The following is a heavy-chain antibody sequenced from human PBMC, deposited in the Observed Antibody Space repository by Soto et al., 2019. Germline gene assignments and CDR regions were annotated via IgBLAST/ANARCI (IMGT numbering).Heavy chain of an antibody. CDR2: FSDGGSNT. Sequence: EEQLLESGGGLVQPGGSLRLSCAASGLSFSSYAMTWVRQAPGKGLECVSAFSDGGSNTYYTDSVKGRFTISRDNSKNTLFLQRNSLRAEDTAVYYCGILHSRSWYTGYYFDSWGQGTLVNVSS. J-gene: IGHJ4*02. D-gene: IGHD6-13*01. V-gene: IGHV3-23*01. CDR1: GLSFSSYA. CDR3: GILHSRSWYTGYYFDS.